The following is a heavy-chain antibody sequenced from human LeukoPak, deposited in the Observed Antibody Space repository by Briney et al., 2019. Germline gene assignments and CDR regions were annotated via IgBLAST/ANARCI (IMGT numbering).Heavy chain of an antibody. CDR1: GGSISSGGYS. CDR3: ARGRTDDYFDY. J-gene: IGHJ4*01. CDR2: IYHSAST. Sequence: PSQTLSLTCAVSGGSISSGGYSWSWIRQPPGKGLEWIGYIYHSASTYYNPSLKSRVTISVDRSKNQFSLKLSSVTAADTAVYYCARGRTDDYFDYWGQGTLVTVSS. V-gene: IGHV4-30-2*01.